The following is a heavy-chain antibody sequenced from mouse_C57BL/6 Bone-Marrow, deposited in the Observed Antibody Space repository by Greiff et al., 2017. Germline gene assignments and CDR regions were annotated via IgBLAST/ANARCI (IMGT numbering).Heavy chain of an antibody. CDR1: GYKFNGYW. Sequence: QVQLQQSGAELMKPGASVTLSCKAPGYKFNGYWIEWVKQRPGHGLEWIGEILPGSGTTNYNEKFKGKATFTADTSSNTAYMQLSSLTTEDSAIYYCASADYGGSFAYWGQGTLVTVSA. J-gene: IGHJ3*01. CDR3: ASADYGGSFAY. D-gene: IGHD1-1*02. CDR2: ILPGSGTT. V-gene: IGHV1-9*01.